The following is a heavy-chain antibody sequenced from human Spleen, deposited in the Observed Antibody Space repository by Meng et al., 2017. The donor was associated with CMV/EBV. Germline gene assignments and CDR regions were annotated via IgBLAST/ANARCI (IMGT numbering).Heavy chain of an antibody. D-gene: IGHD2/OR15-2a*01. J-gene: IGHJ3*01. CDR3: AILPDAYDALDF. Sequence: SVKVSCKASGGTFSSYAISWVRQAPGQGLEWMGGIIPIFGTANYAQKFQGRVTITTDESTSTAYMELSSLRSDDTAVYYCAILPDAYDALDFWGQGTMVTVSS. CDR2: IIPIFGTA. CDR1: GGTFSSYA. V-gene: IGHV1-69*05.